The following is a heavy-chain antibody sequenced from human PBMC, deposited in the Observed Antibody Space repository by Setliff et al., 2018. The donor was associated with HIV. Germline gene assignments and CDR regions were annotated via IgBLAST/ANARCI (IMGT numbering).Heavy chain of an antibody. CDR3: ARDRHSSGLGSYGP. J-gene: IGHJ5*02. CDR2: IDSSGTT. D-gene: IGHD3-10*01. CDR1: GGSFGVYR. V-gene: IGHV4-4*07. Sequence: KTSETLSLTCTISGGSFGVYRWSWIRQSAGRGLEWIGRIDSSGTTDYKPSLKGRVAISVDTSRNHFSLRVTSVTAADTAVYFCARDRHSSGLGSYGPWGPGILVTVSS.